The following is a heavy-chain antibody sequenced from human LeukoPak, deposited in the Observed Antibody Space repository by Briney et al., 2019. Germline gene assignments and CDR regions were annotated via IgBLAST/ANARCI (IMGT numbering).Heavy chain of an antibody. J-gene: IGHJ6*03. D-gene: IGHD2-21*02. CDR3: ARVDRYHFYLDV. Sequence: GASVKVSCKASGGTSSSYTVTWVRQAPGQGLEWMGGIMPLFGTANYAQKFQGRVTITTDESTSRAYMELSSLTSQDTAMYYCARVDRYHFYLDVWGKGTTVTVSS. CDR1: GGTSSSYT. CDR2: IMPLFGTA. V-gene: IGHV1-69*05.